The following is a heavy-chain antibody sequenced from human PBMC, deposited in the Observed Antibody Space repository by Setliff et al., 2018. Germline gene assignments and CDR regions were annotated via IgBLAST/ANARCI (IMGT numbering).Heavy chain of an antibody. CDR3: ARDPLTTNRRRAFDI. CDR2: IYYSGST. V-gene: IGHV4-31*03. Sequence: SETLSLTCTVSGGSISSGGYYWSWIRQHPGKGLEWIGYIYYSGSTYYTPSLKSRVTIAVDTSKNQLSLKLSSVTAADTAVYYCARDPLTTNRRRAFDIWGQGTMVTVSS. D-gene: IGHD4-17*01. CDR1: GGSISSGGYY. J-gene: IGHJ3*02.